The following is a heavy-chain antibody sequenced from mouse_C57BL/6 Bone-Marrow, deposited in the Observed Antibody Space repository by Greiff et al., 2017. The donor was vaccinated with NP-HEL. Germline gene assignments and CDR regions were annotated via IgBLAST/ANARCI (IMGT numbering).Heavy chain of an antibody. CDR2: ISYDGSN. J-gene: IGHJ3*01. Sequence: DVKLVESGPGLVKPSQSLSLTCSVTGYSITSGYYWNWIRQFPGNKLEWMGYISYDGSNNYNPSLKNRISITRDTSKNQFFLKLNSVTTEDTATYYCARETGTVLFAYWGQGTLVTVSA. D-gene: IGHD4-1*01. CDR3: ARETGTVLFAY. CDR1: GYSITSGYY. V-gene: IGHV3-6*01.